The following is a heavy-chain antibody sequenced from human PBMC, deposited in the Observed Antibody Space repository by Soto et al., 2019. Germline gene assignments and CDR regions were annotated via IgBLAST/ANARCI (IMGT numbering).Heavy chain of an antibody. CDR1: GYSFTSYW. D-gene: IGHD6-13*01. CDR2: IYPGDSDT. J-gene: IGHJ4*02. Sequence: PGESLKISCKGSGYSFTSYWIGWVRQMPGKGLEWMGIIYPGDSDTRYSPSFQGQVTISADKSISTAYLQWSSLKASDTAMYYCARRGIAAEGLYYFDYWGQGTPVTVSS. CDR3: ARRGIAAEGLYYFDY. V-gene: IGHV5-51*01.